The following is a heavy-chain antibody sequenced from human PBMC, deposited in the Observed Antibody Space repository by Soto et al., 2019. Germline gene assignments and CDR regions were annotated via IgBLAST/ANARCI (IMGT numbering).Heavy chain of an antibody. J-gene: IGHJ4*02. D-gene: IGHD4-17*01. CDR2: INPDNSYR. CDR3: VRNDYGDYISGLDY. CDR1: GYSFTNYW. V-gene: IGHV5-10-1*01. Sequence: EVQLAQSGAEVKKPGEPLRISCKGSGYSFTNYWISWVRQMPGKGLEWMGYINPDNSYRTYSPSFQGHVTISADNSISTAYLQWSSLKVSDTAMYYCVRNDYGDYISGLDYWGRGTLVTVSS.